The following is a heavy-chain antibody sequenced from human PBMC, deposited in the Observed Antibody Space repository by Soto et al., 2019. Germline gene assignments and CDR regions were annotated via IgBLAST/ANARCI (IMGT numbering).Heavy chain of an antibody. CDR2: ISTSSLTI. J-gene: IGHJ4*02. CDR3: ARIGSAGDY. Sequence: EVQLVESGGDLVQPGGSLRLSCEASGFTFSSYGMNWVRQAPGKGLEWIYYISTSSLTIYYADSVKGRFTIYRDNVKNSLYLQMNSLRGEDTPVYFCARIGSAGDYCGQGSLVNVSS. CDR1: GFTFSSYG. V-gene: IGHV3-48*01. D-gene: IGHD6-13*01.